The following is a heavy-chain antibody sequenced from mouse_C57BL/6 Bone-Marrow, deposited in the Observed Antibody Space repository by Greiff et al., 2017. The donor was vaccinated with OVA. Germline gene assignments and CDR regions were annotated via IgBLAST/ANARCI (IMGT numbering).Heavy chain of an antibody. CDR2: IYPRSGNT. D-gene: IGHD2-1*01. CDR1: GYTFTSYG. CDR3: ARAMGKTLYFDY. J-gene: IGHJ2*01. Sequence: VQLQQSGAELARPGASGYTFTSYGISWVKQRTGQGLEWIGEIYPRSGNTYYNEKFKGKATLTADKSSSTAYMELRSLTSEDSAVYYCARAMGKTLYFDYWGQGTTLTVSS. V-gene: IGHV1-81*01.